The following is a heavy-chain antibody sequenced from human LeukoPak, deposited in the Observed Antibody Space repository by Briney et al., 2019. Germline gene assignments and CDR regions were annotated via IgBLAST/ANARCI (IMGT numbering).Heavy chain of an antibody. D-gene: IGHD3-3*01. CDR2: IIPIFGTA. V-gene: IGHV1-69*13. CDR1: GGTFSSYA. J-gene: IGHJ4*02. CDR3: ARDLWRSGYSPKFDY. Sequence: ASVKVSCKASGGTFSSYAISWVRQAPGQGLEWMGGIIPIFGTANYAQKFQGRVTITADESTSTAYMELSSLRSEDTAVYYCARDLWRSGYSPKFDYWGQGTLVTVSS.